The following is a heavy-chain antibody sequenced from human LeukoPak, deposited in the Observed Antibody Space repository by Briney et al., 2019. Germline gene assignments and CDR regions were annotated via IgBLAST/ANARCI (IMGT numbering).Heavy chain of an antibody. V-gene: IGHV3-23*01. D-gene: IGHD3-10*01. CDR3: AKDPAYYYGSGSYPPDY. J-gene: IGHJ4*02. CDR2: IRDSGGST. CDR1: GFTFSSYA. Sequence: GGSLRLSCAASGFTFSSYAMSWVRQAPGKGLEWVSAIRDSGGSTYYADSVKGRFTISRDNSKNTLYLQMNSLRAEDTAVYYCAKDPAYYYGSGSYPPDYWGQGTLVTVSS.